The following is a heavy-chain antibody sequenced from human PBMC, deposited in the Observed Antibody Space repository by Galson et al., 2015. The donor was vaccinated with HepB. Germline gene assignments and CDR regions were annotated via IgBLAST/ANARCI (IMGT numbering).Heavy chain of an antibody. J-gene: IGHJ4*02. V-gene: IGHV3-9*01. D-gene: IGHD2-2*01. CDR2: ISWNSGSI. CDR3: AKAEDIVVVPAAFDY. Sequence: SLRLSCAASGFTFDDYAMHWVRQAPGKGLEWVSGISWNSGSIGYADSVKGRFTIPRDNAKNSLYLQMNSLRAEDTALYYCAKAEDIVVVPAAFDYWGQGTLVTVSS. CDR1: GFTFDDYA.